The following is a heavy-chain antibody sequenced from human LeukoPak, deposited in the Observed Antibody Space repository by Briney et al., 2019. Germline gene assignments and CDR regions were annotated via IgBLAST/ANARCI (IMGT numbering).Heavy chain of an antibody. CDR2: ISAYNGNT. J-gene: IGHJ5*02. V-gene: IGHV1-18*01. D-gene: IGHD3-3*01. CDR3: ARDATITIFGVVTKNNWFDP. Sequence: ASVKVSFKASGYTFTIYGISWVRQAPGQGLEWMGWISAYNGNTNYAQKLQGRVTMTTDTSTSTAYMELRSLRSDDTAVYYCARDATITIFGVVTKNNWFDPWGQGTLVTVSS. CDR1: GYTFTIYG.